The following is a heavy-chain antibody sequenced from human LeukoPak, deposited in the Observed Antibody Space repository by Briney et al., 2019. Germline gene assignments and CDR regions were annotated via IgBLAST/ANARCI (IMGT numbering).Heavy chain of an antibody. D-gene: IGHD1-26*01. CDR3: GVGATDAFDI. CDR2: IYYSGST. CDR1: GGSMSSGGYY. Sequence: PSETLSLTCTVSGGSMSSGGYYWSWIRQHPGKGLEWIGYIYYSGSTFFNPSLKSRVTISVDTSQNQFSLELSSVTAADTAVYYCGVGATDAFDIWGQGTMVTVSS. V-gene: IGHV4-31*03. J-gene: IGHJ3*02.